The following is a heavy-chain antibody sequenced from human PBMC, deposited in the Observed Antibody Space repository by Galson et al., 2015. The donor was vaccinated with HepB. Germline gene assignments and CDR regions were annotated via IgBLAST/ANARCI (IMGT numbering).Heavy chain of an antibody. J-gene: IGHJ6*02. D-gene: IGHD3-16*01. CDR3: ARLKLEEFGVLYGMDV. CDR1: GYSFTSYW. Sequence: QSGAEVKKPGESLKISCKGSGYSFTSYWIGWVRQMPGKGLEWMGIIYPGDSDTRYSPSFQGQVTISADKSISTAYLQWSSLKASDTAMHYCARLKLEEFGVLYGMDVWGQGTTVTVSS. V-gene: IGHV5-51*01. CDR2: IYPGDSDT.